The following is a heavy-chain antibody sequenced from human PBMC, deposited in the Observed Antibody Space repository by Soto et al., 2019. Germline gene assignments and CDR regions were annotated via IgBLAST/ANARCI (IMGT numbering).Heavy chain of an antibody. CDR2: ISGSGGST. V-gene: IGHV3-23*01. D-gene: IGHD6-6*01. J-gene: IGHJ4*02. Sequence: GGSLRLSCAASGFTFSSYAMSWVRQAPGKGLEWVSAISGSGGSTYYADSVKGRFTISRDNSKNTLYLQMNSLRAEDTAVYYCAKVHEYSSSPWDPSELASPFDYWGQGTLVTVSS. CDR1: GFTFSSYA. CDR3: AKVHEYSSSPWDPSELASPFDY.